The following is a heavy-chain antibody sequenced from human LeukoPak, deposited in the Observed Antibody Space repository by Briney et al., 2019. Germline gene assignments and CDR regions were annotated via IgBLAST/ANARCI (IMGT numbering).Heavy chain of an antibody. V-gene: IGHV1-2*02. CDR2: VNPNSGDS. CDR3: ARGLARTSMVTRGGVRFDY. CDR1: GYTFTGYY. Sequence: ASVKVSCKASGYTFTGYYLHWVRQAPGQGLEWMGCVNPNSGDSNYAQKFQGRVTMTRNTSISTAYMELSSLRSEDTAVYYCARGLARTSMVTRGGVRFDYWGQGTLVTVSS. J-gene: IGHJ4*02. D-gene: IGHD5-18*01.